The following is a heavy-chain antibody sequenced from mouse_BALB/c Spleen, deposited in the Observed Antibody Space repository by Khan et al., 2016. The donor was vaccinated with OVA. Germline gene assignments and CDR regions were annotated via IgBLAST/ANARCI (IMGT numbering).Heavy chain of an antibody. CDR1: GYTFTSYW. V-gene: IGHV1-7*01. CDR2: INPTSGYT. Sequence: QVQLQQSGAEQVKPGASVKMSCTTSGYTFTSYWMHWVKQRPGQGLEWIGYINPTSGYTDYNEKFKDKATLSADKSSSPAYMQLTSLTSEDSAVYYWARDRIDYWGQGTTLTVSS. CDR3: ARDRIDY. J-gene: IGHJ2*01.